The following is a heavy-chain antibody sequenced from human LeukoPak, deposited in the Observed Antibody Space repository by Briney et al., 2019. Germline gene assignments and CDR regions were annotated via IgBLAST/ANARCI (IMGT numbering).Heavy chain of an antibody. CDR1: GFTFSSYG. V-gene: IGHV3-30*02. CDR2: IRYDGSNK. Sequence: GSLRLSXAASGFTFSSYGMHWVRQAPGKGLEWVAFIRYDGSNKYYADSVKGRFTISRDNSKNTLYLQMNSLRAEDTAVYYCAKGLYSGYQPPRVIGASAFDIWGQGTMVTVSS. CDR3: AKGLYSGYQPPRVIGASAFDI. D-gene: IGHD5-12*01. J-gene: IGHJ3*02.